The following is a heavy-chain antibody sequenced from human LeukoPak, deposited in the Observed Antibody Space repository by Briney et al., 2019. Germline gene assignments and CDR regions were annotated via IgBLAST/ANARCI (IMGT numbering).Heavy chain of an antibody. V-gene: IGHV4-61*01. D-gene: IGHD3-16*01. CDR2: MFYSGNT. CDR3: ARVSVGEWFDP. CDR1: GGSVSSGSYY. Sequence: SETLSLTCTVSGGSVSSGSYYWSWIRQPPGKGLEWIGYMFYSGNTNYSPSLKSRATISIDISKNQFFLRLTSLTAADTAVYFCARVSVGEWFDPWGQGTLVTVSS. J-gene: IGHJ5*02.